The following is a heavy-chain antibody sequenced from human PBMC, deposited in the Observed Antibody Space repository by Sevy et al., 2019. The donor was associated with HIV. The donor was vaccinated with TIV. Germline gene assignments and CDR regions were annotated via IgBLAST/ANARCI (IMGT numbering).Heavy chain of an antibody. J-gene: IGHJ6*02. CDR3: ASLYCSSTSCYSYYYYGMDV. V-gene: IGHV3-7*01. D-gene: IGHD2-2*01. CDR1: GFTFSSYW. CDR2: IKQDGSEK. Sequence: GGSLRLSCAASGFTFSSYWMSWVRQAPGKGLEWMANIKQDGSEKYYVDSVKGRFTISRDNAKNSLYLQMNSLRTEDTAVYYCASLYCSSTSCYSYYYYGMDVWGQGTTVTVSS.